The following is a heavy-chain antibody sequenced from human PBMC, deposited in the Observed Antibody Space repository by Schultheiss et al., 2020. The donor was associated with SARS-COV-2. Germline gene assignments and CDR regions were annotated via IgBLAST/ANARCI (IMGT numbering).Heavy chain of an antibody. Sequence: SETLSLTCAVSGYSISSGYYWGWIRQPPGKGLEWIGYIYYSGSTNYNPSLKSRVTISVDTSKNQFSLKLSSVTAADTAVYYCARVDYGDYVRYFDYWGQGTLVTVSS. J-gene: IGHJ4*02. CDR3: ARVDYGDYVRYFDY. CDR2: IYYSGST. CDR1: GYSISSGYY. D-gene: IGHD4-17*01. V-gene: IGHV4-61*01.